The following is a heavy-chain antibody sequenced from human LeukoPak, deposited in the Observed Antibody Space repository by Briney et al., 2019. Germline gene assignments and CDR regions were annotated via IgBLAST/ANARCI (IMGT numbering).Heavy chain of an antibody. CDR3: ARGEIWFDP. CDR2: INHSGST. CDR1: GGSISSYY. Sequence: SETLSLTCTVSGGSISSYYWSWIRQPPGKGLEWIGEINHSGSTNYNPSLKSRVTISVDTSKNQFSLKLSSVTAADTAVYYCARGEIWFDPWGQGTLVTVSS. J-gene: IGHJ5*02. V-gene: IGHV4-34*01. D-gene: IGHD5-24*01.